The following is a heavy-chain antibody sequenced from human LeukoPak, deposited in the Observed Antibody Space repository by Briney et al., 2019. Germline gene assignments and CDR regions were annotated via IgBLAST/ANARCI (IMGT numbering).Heavy chain of an antibody. CDR2: IYYSGST. CDR1: GGSISSYY. J-gene: IGHJ4*02. D-gene: IGHD3-16*01. V-gene: IGHV4-59*01. Sequence: PSETLSLTCTVSGGSISSYYWSWIRQPPGKGLEWIGYIYYSGSTNYNPSLKSRVTISVDTSKNQFSLKLSSVTAADTAVYYCARALWGSYYFDYWGQGTLVTVSS. CDR3: ARALWGSYYFDY.